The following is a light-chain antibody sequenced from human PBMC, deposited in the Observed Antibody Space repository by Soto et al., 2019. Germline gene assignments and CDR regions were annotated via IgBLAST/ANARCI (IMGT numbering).Light chain of an antibody. CDR1: QVISSY. V-gene: IGKV1-8*01. Sequence: AIRMTQSPSSLSAATGDSVTITCRASQVISSYLAWYQQKPGKAPKLLIYAASTLQSGVPSRFSGSGAGTDFTLTISCLQSEDFATYYCQQYYSYPLTFGGGTKVEI. J-gene: IGKJ4*02. CDR2: AAS. CDR3: QQYYSYPLT.